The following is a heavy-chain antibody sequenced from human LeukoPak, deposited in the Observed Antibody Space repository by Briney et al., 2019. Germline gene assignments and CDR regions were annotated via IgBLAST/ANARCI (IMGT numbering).Heavy chain of an antibody. Sequence: ASVKVSCKASGYTFTSYGISWVRQAPGQGLEWMGWISAYNGNTNYAQKLQGRVTMTTDTSTSTAYMELRSLRSDDTAVYYCATAHHYDFWSGPSSDYWGQGTLVTVSS. D-gene: IGHD3-3*01. CDR1: GYTFTSYG. V-gene: IGHV1-18*01. CDR2: ISAYNGNT. J-gene: IGHJ4*02. CDR3: ATAHHYDFWSGPSSDY.